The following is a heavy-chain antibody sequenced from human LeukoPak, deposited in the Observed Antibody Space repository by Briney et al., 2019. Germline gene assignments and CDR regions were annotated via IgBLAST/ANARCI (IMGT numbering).Heavy chain of an antibody. J-gene: IGHJ1*01. CDR3: ARAHLYCTNGVCPEYFQH. D-gene: IGHD2-8*01. CDR2: INPSGGST. CDR1: GYTFTSYY. Sequence: ASVKVSCKASGYTFTSYYMHWVRQAPGQGLEWIGIINPSGGSTSYAQKFQGRVTMTRDTSTSTVYMELSSLRSEDTAVYYCARAHLYCTNGVCPEYFQHWGQGTLVTVSS. V-gene: IGHV1-46*03.